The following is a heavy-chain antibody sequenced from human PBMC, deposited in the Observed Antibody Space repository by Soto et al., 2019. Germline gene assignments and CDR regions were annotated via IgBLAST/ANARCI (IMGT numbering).Heavy chain of an antibody. Sequence: GGSLRLSCAASGFTFSSYSMNWVRQAPGKGLEWVSSISSSSSYIYYADSVKGRFTISRDNAKNSLYLQMNSLRAEDTAVYYCAREGSLGYCSGGSCYAIDYWGQGTLVTVSS. D-gene: IGHD2-15*01. CDR3: AREGSLGYCSGGSCYAIDY. V-gene: IGHV3-21*01. J-gene: IGHJ4*02. CDR1: GFTFSSYS. CDR2: ISSSSSYI.